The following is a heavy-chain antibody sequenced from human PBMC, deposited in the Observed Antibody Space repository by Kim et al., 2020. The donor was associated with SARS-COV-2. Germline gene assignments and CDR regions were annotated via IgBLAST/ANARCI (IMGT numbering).Heavy chain of an antibody. V-gene: IGHV4-34*01. CDR2: INHSGST. J-gene: IGHJ3*02. D-gene: IGHD3-10*01. Sequence: SETLSLTCAVYGGSFSGYYWSWIRQPPGKGLEWIGEINHSGSTNYNPSLKSRVTISVDTSKNQFSLKLSSVTAADTAVYYCARGLVDMVRGVNDAFDIWG. CDR3: ARGLVDMVRGVNDAFDI. CDR1: GGSFSGYY.